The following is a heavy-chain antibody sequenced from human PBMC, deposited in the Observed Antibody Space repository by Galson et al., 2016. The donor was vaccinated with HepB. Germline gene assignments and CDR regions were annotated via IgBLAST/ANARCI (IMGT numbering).Heavy chain of an antibody. Sequence: SLRLSCAGSGFIFRGYGMHWVRQAPGKGLEWVAADSMDGRRKFYADSVRGRFTISRDNSNNMLFLQMDILRPDDTAVYYCAKRHEYCPPVGCSVDYWGQGTLVSVSS. CDR2: DSMDGRRK. CDR1: GFIFRGYG. J-gene: IGHJ4*02. V-gene: IGHV3-30*18. CDR3: AKRHEYCPPVGCSVDY. D-gene: IGHD2/OR15-2a*01.